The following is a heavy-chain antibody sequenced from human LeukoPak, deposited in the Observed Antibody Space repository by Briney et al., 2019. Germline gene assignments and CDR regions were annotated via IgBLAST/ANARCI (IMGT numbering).Heavy chain of an antibody. CDR3: AKGGKWDVTPFDY. D-gene: IGHD1-26*01. J-gene: IGHJ4*02. CDR1: GFTFTSYS. Sequence: PGGSLRLSCAASGFTFTSYSMNWVRQAPGKGLEWVSTISGGGGSTYYADSVEGRFTISRDNSKNTLYLQVNSLRAKDTAVYYCAKGGKWDVTPFDYWGQGTLVTVSS. V-gene: IGHV3-23*01. CDR2: ISGGGGST.